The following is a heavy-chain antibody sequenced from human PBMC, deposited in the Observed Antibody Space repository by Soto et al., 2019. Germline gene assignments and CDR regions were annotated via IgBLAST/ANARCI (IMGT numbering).Heavy chain of an antibody. Sequence: QVQLVQSGGEVKKPGASVKVSCKASGYTFTSYGITWVRQAPGQGLDWMGWISTYNGGTNYAQNLQGRVTMTTDTSTSTAYMERRSLRSDDTAMYNCARDISYGSGTSYGYWGQGTLVTVSS. CDR1: GYTFTSYG. J-gene: IGHJ4*02. V-gene: IGHV1-18*01. CDR2: ISTYNGGT. D-gene: IGHD3-10*01. CDR3: ARDISYGSGTSYGY.